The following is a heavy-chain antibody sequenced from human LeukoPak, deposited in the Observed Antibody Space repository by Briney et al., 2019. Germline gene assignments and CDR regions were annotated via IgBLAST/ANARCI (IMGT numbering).Heavy chain of an antibody. J-gene: IGHJ4*02. CDR1: GFTVSSSY. Sequence: PGGSLRLSCVGSGFTVSSSYMSWVRQAPGKGLEWVSLIYSGGSTYYADSVKGRFTISRDNSKNSLFLEMNSLRAEDTAMYYCARDASSSAFDHWGQGTLVTVSS. V-gene: IGHV3-66*01. CDR3: ARDASSSAFDH. D-gene: IGHD6-6*01. CDR2: IYSGGST.